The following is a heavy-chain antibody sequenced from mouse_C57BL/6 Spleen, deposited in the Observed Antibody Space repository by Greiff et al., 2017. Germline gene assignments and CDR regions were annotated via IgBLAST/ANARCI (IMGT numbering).Heavy chain of an antibody. CDR2: IDPSDSYT. CDR3: ARKPMDY. J-gene: IGHJ4*01. CDR1: GYTFTSSW. Sequence: QVQLQQPGAELVMPGASVKLSCKASGYTFTSSWMHWVKQRPGQGLEWIGEIDPSDSYTNYNQKFKGKSTLTVDKSSSTAYMQLSSLTSEDSAVYYCARKPMDYWGQGTSVTVSS. V-gene: IGHV1-69*01.